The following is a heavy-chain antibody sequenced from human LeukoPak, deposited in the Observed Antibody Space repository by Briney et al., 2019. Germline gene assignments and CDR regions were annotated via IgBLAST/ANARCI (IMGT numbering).Heavy chain of an antibody. CDR2: IYHSGST. V-gene: IGHV4-4*02. Sequence: SETLSLTCAVSGGSISSSNWWSWVRQPPGKGLEWIGEIYHSGSTSYNPSLKSRVTISVDKFKNQFSLKLSSVTAADTAVHYCARGTVVVPAATNWFDPWGQGTLVTVSS. J-gene: IGHJ5*02. D-gene: IGHD2-2*01. CDR3: ARGTVVVPAATNWFDP. CDR1: GGSISSSNW.